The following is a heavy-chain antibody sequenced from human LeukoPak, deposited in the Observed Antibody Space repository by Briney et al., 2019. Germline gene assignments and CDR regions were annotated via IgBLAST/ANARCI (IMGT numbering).Heavy chain of an antibody. Sequence: ASVNVSCKASGYTFTSYDINWVRQATGQGLEWMGWMNPNSGNTGYAQKFQGRVTMTRNTSISTAYMELSSLRSEDTAVYYCARAIKWELGSDYWGQGTLVTVSS. CDR3: ARAIKWELGSDY. D-gene: IGHD1-26*01. J-gene: IGHJ4*02. CDR1: GYTFTSYD. V-gene: IGHV1-8*01. CDR2: MNPNSGNT.